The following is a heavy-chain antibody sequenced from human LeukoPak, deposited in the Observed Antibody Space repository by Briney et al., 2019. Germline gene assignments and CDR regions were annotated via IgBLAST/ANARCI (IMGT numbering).Heavy chain of an antibody. Sequence: GGSLRLSCAASGFTFSSYVMTWVRHAPGKGLEWVSDISGSGSAHHADSVKGRFTISRDNSMCTLFLQMNSLRAEDTAVYYCAKGSRGNYDYWGQGTLVTVSS. CDR2: ISGSGSA. J-gene: IGHJ4*02. CDR1: GFTFSSYV. D-gene: IGHD1-26*01. V-gene: IGHV3-23*01. CDR3: AKGSRGNYDY.